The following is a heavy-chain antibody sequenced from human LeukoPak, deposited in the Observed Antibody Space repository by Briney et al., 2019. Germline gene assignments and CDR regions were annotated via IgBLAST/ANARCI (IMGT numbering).Heavy chain of an antibody. CDR3: ARVTMARGVLYDY. V-gene: IGHV4-30-4*01. J-gene: IGHJ4*02. CDR1: GGSISSGEYY. Sequence: SETLSLTCTVSGGSISSGEYYWSWIRQPPGKGLEWIGYIHYRGTTYHNPPLKSRATISVDTPKNQFSLKLTSVTAADTAVYYCARVTMARGVLYDYWGQGTLVTVSS. CDR2: IHYRGTT. D-gene: IGHD3-10*01.